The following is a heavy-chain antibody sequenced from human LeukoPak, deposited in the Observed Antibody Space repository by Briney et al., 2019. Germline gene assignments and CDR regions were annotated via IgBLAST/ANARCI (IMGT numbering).Heavy chain of an antibody. Sequence: GGSLRLSCAASGFTFSSYAMSWVRQAPGKGLEWVSGISGSGGSTYYADSVKGRFTISRDNSKNTLYLQMNSLRAEDTAMYYCAKGGVGSGKTFDSWGQGTRVTVSS. J-gene: IGHJ4*02. V-gene: IGHV3-23*01. CDR3: AKGGVGSGKTFDS. CDR2: ISGSGGST. D-gene: IGHD3-10*01. CDR1: GFTFSSYA.